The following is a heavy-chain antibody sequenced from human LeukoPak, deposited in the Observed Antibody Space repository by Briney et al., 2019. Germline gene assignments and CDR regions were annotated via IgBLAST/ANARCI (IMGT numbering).Heavy chain of an antibody. V-gene: IGHV4-38-2*01. CDR3: ARPGGYRSSTSCYKDDAFDI. J-gene: IGHJ3*02. CDR2: TYHSGST. Sequence: SQTLSLTCAVSGYSLSSGYYWGWIRQPPGKGLEWIGSTYHSGSTSYNPSLKSRVTISVDTSKNQFSLKLSSVTAADTAVYYCARPGGYRSSTSCYKDDAFDIWGQGTMVTVSS. CDR1: GYSLSSGYY. D-gene: IGHD2-2*02.